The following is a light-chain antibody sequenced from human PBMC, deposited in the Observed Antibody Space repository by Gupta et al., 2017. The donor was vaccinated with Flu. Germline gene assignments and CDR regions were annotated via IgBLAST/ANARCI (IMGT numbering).Light chain of an antibody. CDR1: QGLVYSDGNTY. CDR2: QVS. V-gene: IGKV2-30*01. Sequence: ISCRSSQGLVYSDGNTYLHWFEQRPGQSPRRLIYQVSYRDSGVPDRFSGSGSGTDFTLKISRVEAEDVGIYFCMQGAHWPWAFGQGTTVEIK. J-gene: IGKJ1*01. CDR3: MQGAHWPWA.